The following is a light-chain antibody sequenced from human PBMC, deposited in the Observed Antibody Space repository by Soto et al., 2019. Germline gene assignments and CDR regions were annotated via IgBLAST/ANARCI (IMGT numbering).Light chain of an antibody. CDR3: QHYNSFSRT. Sequence: DIQMTQSPSTLSASVGDRVAITCRASDNIVHWVAWYQQNPGKAPKLLIYKAANLADEVPSRFAGSGSGTDFTLTITRPQPDDFATYYCQHYNSFSRTFGQGTKVEV. CDR2: KAA. J-gene: IGKJ1*01. CDR1: DNIVHW. V-gene: IGKV1-5*03.